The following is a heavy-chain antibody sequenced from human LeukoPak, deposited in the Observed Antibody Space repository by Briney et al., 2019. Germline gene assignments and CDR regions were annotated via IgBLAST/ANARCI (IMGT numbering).Heavy chain of an antibody. D-gene: IGHD3-16*01. Sequence: AASLKISCKGSGYSFTSYWIGWVRQLPANGLEWMATFYFGDSDNRYSPSFHGQRCISPDMSSSSAYLHWSSLKHLYLVMFYCAKAVLGLLNGPFDYCGHGILVTVSS. CDR2: FYFGDSDN. V-gene: IGHV5-51*01. J-gene: IGHJ4*01. CDR1: GYSFTSYW. CDR3: AKAVLGLLNGPFDY.